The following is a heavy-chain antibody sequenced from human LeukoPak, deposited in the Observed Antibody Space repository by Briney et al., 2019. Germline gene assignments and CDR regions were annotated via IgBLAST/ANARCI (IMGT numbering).Heavy chain of an antibody. V-gene: IGHV4-4*07. D-gene: IGHD3-22*01. CDR2: IYTSGST. CDR1: GVSIRSSY. J-gene: IGHJ4*02. Sequence: ASETLSLICTVSGVSIRSSYWSWFRQPAGKGLEWIGRIYTSGSTNYNPSLKSRVTMSLDTSKNHFSLNLRSVTAADTAVYFCATDDYDSAVYSYWGQGTLVTVSS. CDR3: ATDDYDSAVYSY.